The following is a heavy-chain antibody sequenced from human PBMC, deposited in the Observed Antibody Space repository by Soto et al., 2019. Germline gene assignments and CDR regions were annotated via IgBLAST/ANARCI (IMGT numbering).Heavy chain of an antibody. D-gene: IGHD3-16*01. Sequence: GGSLRLSCAASGFKFSNYAMSWVRQAPGKGLEWVSLISATGGGTYYADSVKGRFTISRDNSHNTLYLQVHSLTAEDTAVYYCAKDRREGGKSAFYFDFWGQGAQVTVSS. CDR2: ISATGGGT. CDR3: AKDRREGGKSAFYFDF. J-gene: IGHJ4*02. CDR1: GFKFSNYA. V-gene: IGHV3-23*01.